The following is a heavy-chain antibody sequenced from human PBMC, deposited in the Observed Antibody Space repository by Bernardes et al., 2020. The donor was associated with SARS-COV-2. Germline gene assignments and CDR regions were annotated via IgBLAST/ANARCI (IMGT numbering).Heavy chain of an antibody. CDR2: MNPNSGNT. D-gene: IGHD3-22*01. J-gene: IGHJ2*01. Sequence: ASVKVSCKASGYTFTSYDINWVRQATGQGLEWMGWMNPNSGNTGYAQKFQGRVTMTRNTSISTAYMELSSLRSEDTAVYYCARVGKFYYDSSGYSQSHWYFDLWGRGTLVTVSS. V-gene: IGHV1-8*01. CDR3: ARVGKFYYDSSGYSQSHWYFDL. CDR1: GYTFTSYD.